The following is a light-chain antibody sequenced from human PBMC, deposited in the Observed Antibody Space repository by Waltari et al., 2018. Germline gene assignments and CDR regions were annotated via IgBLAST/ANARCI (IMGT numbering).Light chain of an antibody. Sequence: QSALTQPPSASGSPGQSVTISCTGTSSDVGAYNYVSWYRQHPGKAPKLMIYEVSKRPSGVPDRFSGSKSGNTASLTVSGLQAEDEADYYCSSYAGSNNLFGGGTKLTVL. CDR1: SSDVGAYNY. CDR2: EVS. CDR3: SSYAGSNNL. J-gene: IGLJ2*01. V-gene: IGLV2-8*01.